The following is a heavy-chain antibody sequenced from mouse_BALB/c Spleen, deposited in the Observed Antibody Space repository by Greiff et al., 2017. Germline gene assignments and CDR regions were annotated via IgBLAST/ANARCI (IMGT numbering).Heavy chain of an antibody. Sequence: EVMLVESGGGLVKPGGSLKLSCAASGFTFSSYTMSWVRQTPEKRLEWVATISSGGGNTYYPDSVKGRFTISRDNAKNNLYLQMSSLRSEDTALYYCARGGVLRPYYAMDYWGQGTSVTVSS. CDR3: ARGGVLRPYYAMDY. CDR1: GFTFSSYT. V-gene: IGHV5-9*03. J-gene: IGHJ4*01. D-gene: IGHD1-2*01. CDR2: ISSGGGNT.